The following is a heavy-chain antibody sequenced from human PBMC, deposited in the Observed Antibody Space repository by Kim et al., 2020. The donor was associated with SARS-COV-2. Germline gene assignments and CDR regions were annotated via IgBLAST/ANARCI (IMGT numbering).Heavy chain of an antibody. CDR3: ARGGVAIPHVMFS. J-gene: IGHJ5*02. CDR1: GFTLNKSG. D-gene: IGHD3-10*02. CDR2: LLADGSTS. Sequence: GESLKISCATSGFTLNKSGMHWVRQAPGKGLEWVALLLADGSTSYYADSVKGRFTISRDDSKSTVLLHLSSLRVEDTGLYYCARGGVAIPHVMFSWGQGTLVSVSS. V-gene: IGHV3-30*12.